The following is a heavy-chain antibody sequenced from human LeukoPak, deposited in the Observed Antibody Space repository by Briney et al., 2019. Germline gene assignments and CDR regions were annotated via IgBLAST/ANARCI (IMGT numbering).Heavy chain of an antibody. V-gene: IGHV3-23*01. D-gene: IGHD3-3*01. Sequence: GGSLRLSCAASGFTLSSYAMSWVRQAPGKGLEWVSAINGSGGSTYHEESVKGRFIISRDNSKNTLYLQMNSLRAEDTAVYYCARAASKYYDFWSGTIYYFDYWGQGTLVTVSS. J-gene: IGHJ4*02. CDR3: ARAASKYYDFWSGTIYYFDY. CDR1: GFTLSSYA. CDR2: INGSGGST.